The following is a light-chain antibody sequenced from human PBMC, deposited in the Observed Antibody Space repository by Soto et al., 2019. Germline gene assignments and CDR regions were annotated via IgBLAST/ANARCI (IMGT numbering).Light chain of an antibody. CDR2: LNSDGSH. CDR3: QTWGTGTPWV. CDR1: SGHSNYA. V-gene: IGLV4-69*01. Sequence: QSVLTQSPSASASLGASVKLTCTLSSGHSNYAIAWHQQQPEKGPRYLLKLNSDGSHSKGDGIPDRSSGSSSAAERYLTISSLQSEDEADYYCQTWGTGTPWVFGGGTKLTVL. J-gene: IGLJ3*02.